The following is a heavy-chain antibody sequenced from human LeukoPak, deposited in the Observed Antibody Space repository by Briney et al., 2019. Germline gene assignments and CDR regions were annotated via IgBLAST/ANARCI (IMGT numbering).Heavy chain of an antibody. J-gene: IGHJ3*02. V-gene: IGHV4-4*08. CDR1: SDTFSGYI. CDR2: IYFIGST. D-gene: IGHD5-12*01. CDR3: ARVLGCYSGYNYCAFDI. Sequence: SETLSLTCTVSSDTFSGYIWSWIRQPPGKGLEWFGYIYFIGSTDYNPSLKIRATISLDTSKTQISLRLGFVTATATAVYYCARVLGCYSGYNYCAFDIWGQGTMVTVSS.